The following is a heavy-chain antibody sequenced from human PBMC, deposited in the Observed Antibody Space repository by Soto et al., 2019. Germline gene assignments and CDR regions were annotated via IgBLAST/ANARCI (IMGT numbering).Heavy chain of an antibody. Sequence: SVKVSCKASGGTFSSYAISWVRQAPGQGLEWMGGIIPIFGTANYAQKFQGRVTITADESTSTAYMELSSLRSEDTAVYYCARRIAAEDYYYYGMDVWGQGTTVTVSS. CDR2: IIPIFGTA. CDR3: ARRIAAEDYYYYGMDV. D-gene: IGHD6-6*01. CDR1: GGTFSSYA. J-gene: IGHJ6*02. V-gene: IGHV1-69*13.